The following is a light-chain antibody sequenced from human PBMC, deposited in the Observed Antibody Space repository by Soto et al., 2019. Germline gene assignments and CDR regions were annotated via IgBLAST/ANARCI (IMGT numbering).Light chain of an antibody. CDR1: QSVSSY. V-gene: IGKV3-11*01. CDR2: DAS. CDR3: QQYNDWPRT. Sequence: EIMLTQSPATLSLSPGERATLSCRASQSVSSYLAWYQQKPGQAPRLLIYDASNRATGIPARFSGSGSGTDFTLTISSLEPEDFAVYYCQQYNDWPRTFGQGTKVDIK. J-gene: IGKJ1*01.